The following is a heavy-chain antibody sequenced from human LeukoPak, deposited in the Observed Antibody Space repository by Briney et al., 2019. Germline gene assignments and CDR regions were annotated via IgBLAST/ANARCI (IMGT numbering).Heavy chain of an antibody. CDR2: VYKDGRT. CDR3: ARDLTARGSRDNRFDP. J-gene: IGHJ5*02. D-gene: IGHD2-21*02. Sequence: SETLSLTCTVSGVSTSTFYWSWFRQPAGKGLEWIGRVYKDGRTDYNPSLKSRVTMPVDPSRNQLSLSLTSLAAADTAVYFCARDLTARGSRDNRFDPWGQGTLVTVSS. V-gene: IGHV4-4*07. CDR1: GVSTSTFY.